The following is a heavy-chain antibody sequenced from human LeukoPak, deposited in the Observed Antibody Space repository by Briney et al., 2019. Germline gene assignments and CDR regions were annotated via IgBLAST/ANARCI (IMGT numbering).Heavy chain of an antibody. Sequence: GGSLRLSCAASGFTFSSYSMNWVRQAPGKGLEWVSSISSSSYIYYADSVKGRFTISRDNAKNSLYLQMNSLRAEDTAVYYCARDGPRYSGSQGYWGQGTLVTVSS. CDR1: GFTFSSYS. CDR2: ISSSSYI. D-gene: IGHD1-26*01. J-gene: IGHJ4*02. V-gene: IGHV3-21*01. CDR3: ARDGPRYSGSQGY.